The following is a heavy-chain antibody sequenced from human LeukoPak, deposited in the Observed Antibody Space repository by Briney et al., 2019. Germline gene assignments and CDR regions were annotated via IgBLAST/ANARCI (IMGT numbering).Heavy chain of an antibody. CDR1: GGSISSGSYY. D-gene: IGHD6-13*01. J-gene: IGHJ4*02. Sequence: SQTLSLTCTVSGGSISSGSYYWSWIRQPAGKGLEWIGRIYTSGSTNYNPSLKSRVTISVDTSKNQFSLKLSSVTAADTAVYYCARLVAAAVTKLDYWGQGTLVTVSS. V-gene: IGHV4-61*02. CDR3: ARLVAAAVTKLDY. CDR2: IYTSGST.